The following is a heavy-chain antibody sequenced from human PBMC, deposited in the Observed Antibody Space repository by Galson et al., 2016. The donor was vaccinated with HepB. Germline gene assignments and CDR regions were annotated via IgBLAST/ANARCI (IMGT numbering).Heavy chain of an antibody. CDR3: ARTSYRECTGTRCVNFRYYYYYMDV. D-gene: IGHD2-2*01. CDR2: ISWSSGIV. CDR1: GFTFTDYA. Sequence: SLRLSCAASGFTFTDYAMHWVRQGPGKGLEWVSGISWSSGIVGYADSVRGRFSISRDNAKKSLFLQMNSVRPDDTAVYYCARTSYRECTGTRCVNFRYYYYYMDVWGRGTTVTVSS. V-gene: IGHV3-9*01. J-gene: IGHJ6*03.